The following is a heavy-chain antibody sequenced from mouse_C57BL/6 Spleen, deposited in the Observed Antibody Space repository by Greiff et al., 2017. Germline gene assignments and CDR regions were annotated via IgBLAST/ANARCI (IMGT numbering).Heavy chain of an antibody. CDR3: ARRDYYGSRPMDY. CDR2: IYPGSGST. V-gene: IGHV1-55*01. Sequence: QVQLQQPGAELVKPGASVKMSCKASGYTFTSYWITWVKQRPRQGLEWIGDIYPGSGSTNYNEKFKSKATLTVDTSSSTAYMQLSSLTSEDSAVYYCARRDYYGSRPMDYWGQGTSVTVSS. D-gene: IGHD1-1*01. J-gene: IGHJ4*01. CDR1: GYTFTSYW.